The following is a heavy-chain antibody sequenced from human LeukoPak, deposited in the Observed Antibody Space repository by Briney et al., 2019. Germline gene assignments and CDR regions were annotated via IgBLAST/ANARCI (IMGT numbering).Heavy chain of an antibody. CDR3: ARGTDSSGYYFITY. V-gene: IGHV3-20*04. CDR2: INWNGGST. Sequence: PGGSLRLPCAVSGFTFDDYGMSWVRQAPGKGLEWVSGINWNGGSTGYADSVKGRFTISRDNAKNSLYLQMNSLRAEDTALYYCARGTDSSGYYFITYWGQGTLVTVSS. CDR1: GFTFDDYG. J-gene: IGHJ4*02. D-gene: IGHD3-22*01.